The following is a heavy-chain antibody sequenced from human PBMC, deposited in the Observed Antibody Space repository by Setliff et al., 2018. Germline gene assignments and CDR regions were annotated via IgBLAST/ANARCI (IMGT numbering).Heavy chain of an antibody. CDR1: GGSISSHY. V-gene: IGHV4-59*11. CDR2: FFYSVDS. D-gene: IGHD3-10*01. Sequence: TSETMSLTCTVSGGSISSHYWSWIRQPPGKGLEWIGIFFYSVDSRYNPSLKSRVTMSVDASRNQFSLKLSSVTAADTAIYYCAKDRSDYASGSFTKWFDYWGQGTLVTVSS. J-gene: IGHJ4*02. CDR3: AKDRSDYASGSFTKWFDY.